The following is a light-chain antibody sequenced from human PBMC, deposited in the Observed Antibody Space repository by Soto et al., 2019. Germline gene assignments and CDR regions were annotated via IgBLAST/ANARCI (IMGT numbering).Light chain of an antibody. CDR2: SNN. CDR1: SSNIGSNT. CDR3: AAWADSLNGVV. J-gene: IGLJ2*01. Sequence: QSALTQPPSASGTPGQRVTISCSGSSSNIGSNTVNWYQQLPGTAPKLLIYSNNQLTSGVPDRFSGSKSGTSASLALSGLQSEDEADYYCAAWADSLNGVVFGGGPQLTVL. V-gene: IGLV1-44*01.